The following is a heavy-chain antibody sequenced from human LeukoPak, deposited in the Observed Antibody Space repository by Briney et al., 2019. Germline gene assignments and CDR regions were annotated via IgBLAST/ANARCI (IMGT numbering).Heavy chain of an antibody. Sequence: GGSLRLSCAVSGITLSNYGMSWVRQTPGKGLEWVAGMSDSGGRTNYADSVKGRFTISRDNPKNTLYLQMNSLRAEDTAVYYCARITRTNWFDPWGQGTLVTVSS. J-gene: IGHJ5*02. CDR3: ARITRTNWFDP. CDR1: GITLSNYG. D-gene: IGHD3-16*01. CDR2: MSDSGGRT. V-gene: IGHV3-23*01.